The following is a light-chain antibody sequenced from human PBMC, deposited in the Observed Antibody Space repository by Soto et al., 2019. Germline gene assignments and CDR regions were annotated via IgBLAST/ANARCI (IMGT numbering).Light chain of an antibody. CDR2: DAS. Sequence: DIQMNRSLATLSASVVDRGTRGVRATKSVGDWLAWYQQKPGKAPKLLIYDASSLHSGVPSRFSGSGSGTEFTLTITSLQADDFATYYCQQYKKSWTFGQGTKV. J-gene: IGKJ1*01. CDR1: KSVGDW. CDR3: QQYKKSWT. V-gene: IGKV1-5*01.